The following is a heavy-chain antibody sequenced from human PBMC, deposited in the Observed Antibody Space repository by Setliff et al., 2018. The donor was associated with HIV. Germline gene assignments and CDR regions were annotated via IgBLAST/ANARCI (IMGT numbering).Heavy chain of an antibody. V-gene: IGHV1-18*01. D-gene: IGHD3-22*01. Sequence: ASVKVSCKTSGYDFNGHDINWVRQATGQGLEWMGWISTYSGHTNYAQKLQGRVTMTTDTSTSTAYMELRSLISDDTAVYYCARNAAGATSYYDSSGYSDLDYWGQGTLVTVSS. CDR3: ARNAAGATSYYDSSGYSDLDY. J-gene: IGHJ4*02. CDR2: ISTYSGHT. CDR1: GYDFNGHD.